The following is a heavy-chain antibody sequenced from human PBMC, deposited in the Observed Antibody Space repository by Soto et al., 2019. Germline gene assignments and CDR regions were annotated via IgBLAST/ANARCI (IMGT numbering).Heavy chain of an antibody. CDR2: IWYDGSNK. D-gene: IGHD3-3*01. CDR3: ARDFWSGYADYYYYYGMDV. Sequence: GGSLRLSCAASGFTFSSHGMHWVRQAPGKGLEWVAVIWYDGSNKYYADSVKGRFTISRDNSKNTLYLQMNSLRAEDTAVYYCARDFWSGYADYYYYYGMDVWGQGTTVTVSS. J-gene: IGHJ6*02. CDR1: GFTFSSHG. V-gene: IGHV3-33*01.